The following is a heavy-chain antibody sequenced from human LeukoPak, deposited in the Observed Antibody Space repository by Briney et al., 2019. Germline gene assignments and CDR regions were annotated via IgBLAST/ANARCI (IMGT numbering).Heavy chain of an antibody. J-gene: IGHJ4*02. Sequence: SEIVSLTCEVSGDSISSGYYWGWIRQPPGKGLEWIGSMYHSGSTYYNPSLQSRVTLSADTSNNQFSLRLTSVTAADTAVFYCVRLAQCVGSSCFAVHFWGQGTLVHVS. V-gene: IGHV4-38-2*01. CDR3: VRLAQCVGSSCFAVHF. CDR2: MYHSGST. CDR1: GDSISSGYY. D-gene: IGHD2-2*01.